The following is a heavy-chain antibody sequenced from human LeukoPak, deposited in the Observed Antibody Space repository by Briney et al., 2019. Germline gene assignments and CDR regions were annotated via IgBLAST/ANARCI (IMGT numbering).Heavy chain of an antibody. D-gene: IGHD3-9*01. Sequence: SETLSLTCSVSGGSISGTSYYWTWIRQPPGKGLEWIGTIYYSGTTYYSPSHKSRVTISVDTSKNQFSLKLTSVTAADAAVYYCASHDILTPFRDYWGQGTLVTVSS. CDR2: IYYSGTT. V-gene: IGHV4-39*07. CDR3: ASHDILTPFRDY. J-gene: IGHJ4*02. CDR1: GGSISGTSYY.